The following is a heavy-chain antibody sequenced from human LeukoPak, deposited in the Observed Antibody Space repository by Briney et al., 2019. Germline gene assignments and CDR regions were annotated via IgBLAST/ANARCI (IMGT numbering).Heavy chain of an antibody. CDR2: IYYSGST. CDR1: GGSLSSGDYY. J-gene: IGHJ4*02. CDR3: ASQPYDFWSGRFDY. Sequence: SQTLSLTCTVSGGSLSSGDYYWSWIRQPPGKGLEWIGYIYYSGSTYYNPSLKSRVTISVDTSKNQFSLKLSSVTAADTAVYYCASQPYDFWSGRFDYWGQGTLVTVSS. D-gene: IGHD3-3*01. V-gene: IGHV4-30-4*08.